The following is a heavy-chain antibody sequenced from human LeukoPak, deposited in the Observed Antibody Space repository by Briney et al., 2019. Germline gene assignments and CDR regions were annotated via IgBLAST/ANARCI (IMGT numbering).Heavy chain of an antibody. CDR3: ARDPLTYGSGSYFYYYYYGMDV. J-gene: IGHJ6*02. V-gene: IGHV1-2*04. D-gene: IGHD3-10*01. CDR1: GYTFTGYY. Sequence: ASVKVSCKASGYTFTGYYMHWVRQAPGQGLEWMGWINPNSGGTNYAQKFQGWVTMTRDTSISTAYMELSRLRSDDTAVYYCARDPLTYGSGSYFYYYYYGMDVWGQGTTVTVSS. CDR2: INPNSGGT.